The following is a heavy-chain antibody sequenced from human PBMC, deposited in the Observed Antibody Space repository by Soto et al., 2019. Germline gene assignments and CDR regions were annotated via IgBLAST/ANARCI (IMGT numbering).Heavy chain of an antibody. J-gene: IGHJ6*02. D-gene: IGHD2-15*01. CDR2: INHSGST. CDR3: ARSQPRIGYCSGGSCYTAWSYYYGMDV. Sequence: ASETLSLTCAVYDGSFSGYYWSWIRQPPGKGLEWIGEINHSGSTNYNPSLKSRVTISVDTSKNQFSLKLSSVTAADTAVYYCARSQPRIGYCSGGSCYTAWSYYYGMDVWGQGTTVTVSS. V-gene: IGHV4-34*01. CDR1: DGSFSGYY.